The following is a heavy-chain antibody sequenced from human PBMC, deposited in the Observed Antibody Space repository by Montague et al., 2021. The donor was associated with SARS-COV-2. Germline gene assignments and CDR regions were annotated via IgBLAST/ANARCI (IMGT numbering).Heavy chain of an antibody. Sequence: ETLSLTCTVSGGSVSSGSYYWSWIRQPPGKGLQSIGYMYYTGSTNYNPSLQSRVTISVDSSKNQFSVRLSSVTAADTAVYYCARISGITSWYYDYWGQGTLVTVSS. CDR1: GGSVSSGSYY. CDR3: ARISGITSWYYDY. J-gene: IGHJ4*02. V-gene: IGHV4-61*01. CDR2: MYYTGST. D-gene: IGHD1-14*01.